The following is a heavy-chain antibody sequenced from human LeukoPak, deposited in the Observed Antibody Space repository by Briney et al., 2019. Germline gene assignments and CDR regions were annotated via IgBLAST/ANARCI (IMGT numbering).Heavy chain of an antibody. Sequence: SETLSLTCTVSGGSISSYYWSWIRQPPGKGLEWIGYIYYSGSTNYNPSLKSRVTISVDTSKNQFSLKLGSVTAADTAVYYCARDLTALAFDIWGQGTMVTVSS. J-gene: IGHJ3*02. CDR2: IYYSGST. V-gene: IGHV4-59*01. CDR1: GGSISSYY. D-gene: IGHD2-21*02. CDR3: ARDLTALAFDI.